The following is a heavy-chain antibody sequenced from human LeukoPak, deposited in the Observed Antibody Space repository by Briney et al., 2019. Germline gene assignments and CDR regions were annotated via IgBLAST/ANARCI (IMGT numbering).Heavy chain of an antibody. J-gene: IGHJ4*02. CDR3: ARSYGDFDY. CDR2: IYWDDDK. Sequence: ESGPTLVNPTQTLTLTCTFSGFSLSTSGVGVGWTRQPPGKALEWLALIYWDDDKRYSPSPKSRLTLTKDTSKHQVVLTMTNMDPVDTATYYCARSYGDFDYWGQGTLVTVSS. D-gene: IGHD3-10*01. CDR1: GFSLSTSGVG. V-gene: IGHV2-5*02.